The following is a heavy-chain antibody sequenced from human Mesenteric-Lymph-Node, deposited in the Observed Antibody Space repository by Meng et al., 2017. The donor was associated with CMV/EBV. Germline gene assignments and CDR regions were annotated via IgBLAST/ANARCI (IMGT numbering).Heavy chain of an antibody. Sequence: GESLKISCGASGFMFDDYGMSWVRQVPGKGLEWVCGINWNGASTAYADSVKGRITISRDNAKGSLYLQMSSLRVEDTALYYCTKDLRPGGADVWGQGTTVTVSS. D-gene: IGHD3-10*01. V-gene: IGHV3-20*04. CDR1: GFMFDDYG. J-gene: IGHJ6*02. CDR3: TKDLRPGGADV. CDR2: INWNGAST.